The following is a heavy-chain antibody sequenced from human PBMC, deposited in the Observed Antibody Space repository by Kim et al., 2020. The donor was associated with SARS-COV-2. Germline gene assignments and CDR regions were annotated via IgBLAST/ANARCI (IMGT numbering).Heavy chain of an antibody. CDR3: ARGGVLGSWYGTNWFDP. J-gene: IGHJ5*02. CDR1: GYTFTSYY. V-gene: IGHV1-46*01. Sequence: ASVKVSCKASGYTFTSYYMHWVRQAPGQGLEWMGIINPSGGSTSYAQKFQGRVTMTRDTSTSTVYMELSSLRSEDTAVYYCARGGVLGSWYGTNWFDPWGQGTLVTVSA. D-gene: IGHD6-13*01. CDR2: INPSGGST.